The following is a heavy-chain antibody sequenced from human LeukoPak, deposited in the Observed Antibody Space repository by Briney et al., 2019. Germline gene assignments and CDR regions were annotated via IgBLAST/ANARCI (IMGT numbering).Heavy chain of an antibody. CDR2: ISSGSST. D-gene: IGHD6-19*01. CDR1: GFAVTSSY. Sequence: PGGSLRLSCAVSGFAVTSSYMTWVRQTPGKGLEWVSIISSGSSTYYAQKFQGRVTMTRDTSISTAYMELSRLRSDDTAVYYCARYRAVAGTYYYGMDVWGQGTTVTVSS. V-gene: IGHV3-53*05. CDR3: ARYRAVAGTYYYGMDV. J-gene: IGHJ6*02.